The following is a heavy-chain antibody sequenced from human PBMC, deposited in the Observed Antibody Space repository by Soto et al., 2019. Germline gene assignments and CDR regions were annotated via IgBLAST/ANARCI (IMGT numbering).Heavy chain of an antibody. J-gene: IGHJ4*02. D-gene: IGHD2-21*01. CDR2: MNPNSGNT. CDR1: GYTFTEND. V-gene: IGHV1-8*01. Sequence: QVQLVQSGAEVKRPGASVKVSCKASGYTFTENDINWVRQATGQGLEGMGWMNPNSGNTGYAQKFQCRVTMTRDNSITSAYMELSSLRSEDTAVYFCVRGPLDYYSADYFDNWGQGTLVTVSS. CDR3: VRGPLDYYSADYFDN.